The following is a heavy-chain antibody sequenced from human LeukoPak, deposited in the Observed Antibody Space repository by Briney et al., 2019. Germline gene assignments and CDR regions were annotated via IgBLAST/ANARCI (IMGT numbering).Heavy chain of an antibody. CDR3: ARALTRASGWSL. CDR1: GFTFSSHG. Sequence: PGGSLRLSCAASGFTFSSHGMHWVRQAPGKGLEWVAIIWYDGSKEYYAESVKGRFTISRDNSKNTLYLQMNSLRAEDTAVYYCARALTRASGWSLWGQGTLVTVSS. D-gene: IGHD6-19*01. V-gene: IGHV3-33*01. CDR2: IWYDGSKE. J-gene: IGHJ4*02.